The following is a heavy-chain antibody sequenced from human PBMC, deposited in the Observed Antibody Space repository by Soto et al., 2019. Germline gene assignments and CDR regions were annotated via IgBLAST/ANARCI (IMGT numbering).Heavy chain of an antibody. Sequence: SETLSLTFTVSGGSISSSSYYWGWIRQPPGKGLEWIGSIYYSGSTYYNPSLKSRVTISVDTSKNQFSLKLSSVTAADTAVYYCATQKSDHYGDYLGFGGWFDPWGQGTLVTVSS. CDR2: IYYSGST. J-gene: IGHJ5*02. CDR3: ATQKSDHYGDYLGFGGWFDP. V-gene: IGHV4-39*01. CDR1: GGSISSSSYY. D-gene: IGHD4-17*01.